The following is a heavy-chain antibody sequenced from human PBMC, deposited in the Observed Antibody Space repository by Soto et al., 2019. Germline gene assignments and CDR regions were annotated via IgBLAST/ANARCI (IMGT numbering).Heavy chain of an antibody. CDR2: ISGSGGST. J-gene: IGHJ5*02. CDR3: AKDVSRPTRYCSSTSCYT. V-gene: IGHV3-23*01. Sequence: LRLSCAASGFTFSSYAMSWVRQAPGKGLEWVSAISGSGGSTYYADSVKGRFTISRDNSKNTLYLQMNSLRAEDTAVYYCAKDVSRPTRYCSSTSCYTWGQGTLVTVSS. CDR1: GFTFSSYA. D-gene: IGHD2-2*02.